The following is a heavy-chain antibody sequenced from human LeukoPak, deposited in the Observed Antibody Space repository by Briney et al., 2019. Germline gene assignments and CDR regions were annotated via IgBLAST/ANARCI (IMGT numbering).Heavy chain of an antibody. V-gene: IGHV1-8*01. CDR1: GYTFVNND. CDR2: MNANSGDT. CDR3: ARGAGSHGQDWFDP. J-gene: IGHJ5*02. Sequence: ASVKVSCKASGYTFVNNDINWVRQATGQGLEWVGWMNANSGDTGYAQNFQGRVTMTRDTSISTAYMELTSLRSEDTAAYYCARGAGSHGQDWFDPWGQGTLVTVSS. D-gene: IGHD2-15*01.